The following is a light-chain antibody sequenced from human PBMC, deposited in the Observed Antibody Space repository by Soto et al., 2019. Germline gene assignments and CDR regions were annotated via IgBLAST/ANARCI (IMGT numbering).Light chain of an antibody. CDR2: GAS. CDR3: QQYVSSPST. CDR1: QSISSSY. J-gene: IGKJ5*01. V-gene: IGKV3-20*01. Sequence: DIVLTQSPGNLSLSPGEKATLSCRASQSISSSYLAWYQRRPGQAPRLLIYGASIRATGIPDRFSGSGSGTDFTLTISRLEPEDFAVYYCQQYVSSPSTFGQGTRLEIK.